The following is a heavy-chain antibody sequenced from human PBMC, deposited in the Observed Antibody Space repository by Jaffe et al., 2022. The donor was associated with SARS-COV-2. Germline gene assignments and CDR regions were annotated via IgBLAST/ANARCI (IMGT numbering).Heavy chain of an antibody. D-gene: IGHD4-17*01. V-gene: IGHV3-30*18. Sequence: QVQLVESGGGVVQPGRSLRLSCAASGFTFSSYGMHWVRQAPGKGLEWVAVISYDGSNKYYADSVKGRFTISRDNSKNTLYLQMNSLRAEDTAVYYCAKGSTVTTYFDLWGRGTLVTVSS. J-gene: IGHJ2*01. CDR2: ISYDGSNK. CDR3: AKGSTVTTYFDL. CDR1: GFTFSSYG.